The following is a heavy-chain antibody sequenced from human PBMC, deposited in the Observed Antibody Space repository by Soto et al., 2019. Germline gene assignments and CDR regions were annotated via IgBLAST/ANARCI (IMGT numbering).Heavy chain of an antibody. J-gene: IGHJ6*02. V-gene: IGHV4-59*01. CDR2: IYYSGET. CDR3: ARDQGGEFLKGSGMDV. D-gene: IGHD3-10*01. CDR1: GDSISRYY. Sequence: QVQLQESGPGLVKPSETLSLTCTVSGDSISRYYWSWIRLSPGKGLEWIGYIYYSGETNYNPSVKSRVNISVDRTKNQFYLKLSSVTAADTDVYYCARDQGGEFLKGSGMDVWGQGTTVTVSS.